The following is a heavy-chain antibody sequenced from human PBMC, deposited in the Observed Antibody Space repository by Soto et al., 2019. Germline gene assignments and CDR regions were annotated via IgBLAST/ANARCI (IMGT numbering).Heavy chain of an antibody. D-gene: IGHD6-13*01. CDR1: GFTLSAYW. V-gene: IGHV3-7*05. CDR2: INRDGSKK. CDR3: ARDVSPGSSSLYLDAFDI. Sequence: EVQLEESGGDLVQPGGSLRLSCAASGFTLSAYWMTWVRQAPGQGLEWVANINRDGSKKSYLDSVRGRFTISRDNVGNSLYLQMDSRRADDTALYSCARDVSPGSSSLYLDAFDIWGQGTMVTVSS. J-gene: IGHJ3*02.